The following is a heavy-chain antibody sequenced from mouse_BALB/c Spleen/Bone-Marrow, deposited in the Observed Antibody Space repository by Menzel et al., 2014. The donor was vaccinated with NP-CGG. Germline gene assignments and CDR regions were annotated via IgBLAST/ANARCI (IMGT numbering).Heavy chain of an antibody. CDR1: GYPFTTYP. J-gene: IGHJ2*01. CDR2: FHPYDDET. CDR3: GRGAYGLFDY. V-gene: IGHV1-47*01. Sequence: VQLQQSGAALVRPGASVKMSCKAFGYPFTTYPIEWMRQNHGKSLEWIGNFHPYDDETKYNEQFKGKGNLTVDKSSTTVYLELSRLTSDDSAIYYCGRGAYGLFDYWGQGTTLTVSS. D-gene: IGHD6-5*01.